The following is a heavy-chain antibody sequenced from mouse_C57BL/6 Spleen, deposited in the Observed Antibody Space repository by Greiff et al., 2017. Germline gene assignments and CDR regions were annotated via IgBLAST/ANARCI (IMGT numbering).Heavy chain of an antibody. Sequence: QVQLQQSGPGLVQPSQSLSITCTVSGFSLTSYGVHWVRQSPGKGLEWLGVIWSGGSTDYNAAFISRLSISKDNSKSQVFFKMNSLQADDTAIYYCARSAYYSNFWFAYWGQGTLVTVSA. CDR1: GFSLTSYG. J-gene: IGHJ3*01. CDR2: IWSGGST. D-gene: IGHD2-5*01. CDR3: ARSAYYSNFWFAY. V-gene: IGHV2-2*01.